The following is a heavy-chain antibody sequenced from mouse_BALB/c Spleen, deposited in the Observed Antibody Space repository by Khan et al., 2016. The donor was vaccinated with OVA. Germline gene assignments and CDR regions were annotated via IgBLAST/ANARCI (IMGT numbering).Heavy chain of an antibody. D-gene: IGHD1-1*01. CDR2: INPRSSYT. J-gene: IGHJ4*01. CDR3: ARRTTEYTMDY. V-gene: IGHV1-4*01. Sequence: QVQPQQSGAELARPGASVKMSCKASGYTFTSNTMHWVKQRPGQGLEWIGYINPRSSYTNYNQKFKDKATLTADKSSSTAYMQLSSLTSEDSAVYYCARRTTEYTMDYWGQGTSVTVSS. CDR1: GYTFTSNT.